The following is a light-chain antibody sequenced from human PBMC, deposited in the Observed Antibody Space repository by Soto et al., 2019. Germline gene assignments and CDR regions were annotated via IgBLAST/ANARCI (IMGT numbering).Light chain of an antibody. J-gene: IGLJ1*01. CDR3: GTWDSSLTYSI. CDR2: DTE. CDR1: TFDIGKNY. V-gene: IGLV1-51*01. Sequence: QSVLTQPPAVSAAPGQKVIISCSGSTFDIGKNYVSWYQHLPGTAPKLIIYDTEKRIAGVPDRFSASKSGTSATLAISGLQTGDEANYFCGTWDSSLTYSIFGSGPKVTVL.